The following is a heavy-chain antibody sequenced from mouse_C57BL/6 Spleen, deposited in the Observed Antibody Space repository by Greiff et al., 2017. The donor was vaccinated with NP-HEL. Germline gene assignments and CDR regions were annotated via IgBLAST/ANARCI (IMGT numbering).Heavy chain of an antibody. J-gene: IGHJ4*01. V-gene: IGHV1-61*01. CDR3: ARLGLWAHYYAMDY. Sequence: QVQLQQPGAELVRPGSSVKLSCKASGYTFTSYWMDWVKQRPGQGLEWIGNIYPSDSETHYNQKFKDKATLTVDKSSSTAYMQLSSLTSEDSAVYYCARLGLWAHYYAMDYWGQGTSVTVSS. CDR1: GYTFTSYW. CDR2: IYPSDSET. D-gene: IGHD2-14*01.